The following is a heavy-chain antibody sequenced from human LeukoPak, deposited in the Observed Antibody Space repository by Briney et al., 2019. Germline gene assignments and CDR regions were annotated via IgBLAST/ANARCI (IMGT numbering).Heavy chain of an antibody. CDR3: ARDLAYCGGDCQPEYYFDY. Sequence: PGGSLRLSCAASGFTFSSYGMHWVRQAPGKGLEWVAVIWYDGSNKYYADSVKGRFTISRDNSKNTLYLQMNSLRAEDTAVYYCARDLAYCGGDCQPEYYFDYWGQGTLVTVSS. V-gene: IGHV3-33*01. CDR2: IWYDGSNK. J-gene: IGHJ4*02. D-gene: IGHD2-21*02. CDR1: GFTFSSYG.